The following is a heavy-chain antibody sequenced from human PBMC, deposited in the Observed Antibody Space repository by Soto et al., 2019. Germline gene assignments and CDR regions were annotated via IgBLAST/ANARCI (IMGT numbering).Heavy chain of an antibody. J-gene: IGHJ5*02. Sequence: SEPLSLTCTVSGGSISGLYWSWLRQPTEKGLEWIGYIYYGSTNYNPSLKSRVTISVDTSKNQFSLKLSSVTAADTAVYYCARDPRGVEPGIAVAGTGTVSDPLGQGTLVTVSS. CDR3: ARDPRGVEPGIAVAGTGTVSDP. CDR2: IYYGST. CDR1: GGSISGLY. V-gene: IGHV4-59*11. D-gene: IGHD6-13*01.